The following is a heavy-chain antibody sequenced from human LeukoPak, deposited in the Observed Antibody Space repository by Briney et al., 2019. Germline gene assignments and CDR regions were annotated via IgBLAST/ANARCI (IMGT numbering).Heavy chain of an antibody. CDR2: NKSKVDGEKT. CDR1: GYTFSDYW. J-gene: IGHJ3*02. CDR3: TRGGGDTGRFDI. D-gene: IGHD1-1*01. V-gene: IGHV3-15*01. Sequence: GGSLRLSCVASGYTFSDYWMSWIRQAPGKGLDRVGPNKSKVDGEKTDYAAPVKGRITISRDDSKHTLYLQMHSVKIEDTAVYYCTRGGGDTGRFDIWGQGTMVTVSS.